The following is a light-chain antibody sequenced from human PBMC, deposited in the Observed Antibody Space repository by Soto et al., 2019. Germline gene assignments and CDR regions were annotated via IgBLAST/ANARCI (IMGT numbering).Light chain of an antibody. Sequence: EIVMTQSPATLSVSPGERATLSCRASQSVSRKLAWYQQTRGQAPRLLIYDASTRATGIPARFSGSGSGTEFTLTISSLQSEDFAVYYCQQYNNWPPITFGQGTRLEIK. CDR3: QQYNNWPPIT. J-gene: IGKJ5*01. V-gene: IGKV3-15*01. CDR2: DAS. CDR1: QSVSRK.